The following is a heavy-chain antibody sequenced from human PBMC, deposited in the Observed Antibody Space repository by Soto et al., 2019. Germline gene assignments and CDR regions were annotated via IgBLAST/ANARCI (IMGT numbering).Heavy chain of an antibody. V-gene: IGHV3-53*01. CDR1: GFTVSNNY. D-gene: IGHD6-25*01. Sequence: EVQLVESGGGLIQPGGSLRLSCAVSGFTVSNNYMSWVRQAPGKGLEGVSVIYSGGYTAYGDSVKGRFTISRDNSKNKLYLQTNSRGANDTAFYYGAAQRGGGGYWGQGTLVTVSS. J-gene: IGHJ4*02. CDR2: IYSGGYT. CDR3: AAQRGGGGY.